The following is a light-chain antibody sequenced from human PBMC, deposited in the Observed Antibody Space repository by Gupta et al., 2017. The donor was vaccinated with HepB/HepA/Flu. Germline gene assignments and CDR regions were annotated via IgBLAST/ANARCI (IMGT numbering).Light chain of an antibody. Sequence: PTSPSSLSASVGDRVTLTCRASHSIGGNLDWYQARPGKAPKVLISAATRVATGVPSRFSGSGSGTDFTLTIASREPEESANYNCQQRDGLPRTFGQGTKVEIK. J-gene: IGKJ1*01. CDR1: HSIGGN. CDR3: QQRDGLPRT. V-gene: IGKV1-39*01. CDR2: AAT.